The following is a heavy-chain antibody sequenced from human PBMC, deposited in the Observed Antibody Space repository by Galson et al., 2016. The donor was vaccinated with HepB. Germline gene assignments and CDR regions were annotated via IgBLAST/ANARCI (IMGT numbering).Heavy chain of an antibody. V-gene: IGHV4-61*10. CDR2: IYHSGST. CDR1: GDSINSGDYY. D-gene: IGHD2-2*01. CDR3: ATAGPAARWYYSYAMDV. Sequence: SETLSLTCALSGDSINSGDYYWTWIRQPAGKGLEWIGEIYHSGSTNYNPSLKSRVTISVDKSKNQFSLKLSSVTAADTAVYYCATAGPAARWYYSYAMDVWGQGTTVTVSS. J-gene: IGHJ6*02.